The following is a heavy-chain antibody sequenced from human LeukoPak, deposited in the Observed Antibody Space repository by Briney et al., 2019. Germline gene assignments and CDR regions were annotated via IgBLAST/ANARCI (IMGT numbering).Heavy chain of an antibody. Sequence: GGSLRLSCAASGFTFSSYAMHWVHQAPGKGLEWVAVISYDGSNKYYADSVKGRFTISRDNSKNTLYLQMNSLRAEDTAVYYCARDLTAMGTFDYWGQGTLVTVSS. J-gene: IGHJ4*02. CDR2: ISYDGSNK. CDR3: ARDLTAMGTFDY. D-gene: IGHD5-18*01. V-gene: IGHV3-30*04. CDR1: GFTFSSYA.